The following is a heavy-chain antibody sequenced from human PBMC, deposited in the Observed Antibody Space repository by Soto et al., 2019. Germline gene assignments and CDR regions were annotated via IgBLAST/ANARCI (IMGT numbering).Heavy chain of an antibody. V-gene: IGHV3-23*01. CDR2: ISGSGGST. Sequence: PGGSLRLSCAASGFTFSSYAMSWVRQAPGKGLEWVSAISGSGGSTYYADSVKGRFTISRDNSKNTLYLQMNSLRAEDTAVYYCGSGRSYYYYGMDVWGQGTTVTVSS. CDR3: GSGRSYYYYGMDV. CDR1: GFTFSSYA. D-gene: IGHD3-10*01. J-gene: IGHJ6*02.